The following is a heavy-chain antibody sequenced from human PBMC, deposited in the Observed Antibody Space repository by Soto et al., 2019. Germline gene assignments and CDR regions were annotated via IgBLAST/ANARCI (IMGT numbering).Heavy chain of an antibody. CDR2: ISSSGSTI. D-gene: IGHD2-2*02. CDR1: GFTFSSYE. J-gene: IGHJ4*02. Sequence: GSLRLSCAASGFTFSSYEVNWVRQAPGKGLEWVSYISSSGSTIYYADSVKGRFTISRDNAKNSLYLQMNSLRVEDTAVYYCASRNTGGFDYWGQGTLVTVSS. CDR3: ASRNTGGFDY. V-gene: IGHV3-48*03.